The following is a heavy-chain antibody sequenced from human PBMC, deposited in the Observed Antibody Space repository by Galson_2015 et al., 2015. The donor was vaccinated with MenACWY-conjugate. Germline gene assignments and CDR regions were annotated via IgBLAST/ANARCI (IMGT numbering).Heavy chain of an antibody. CDR2: ISASGGVT. CDR3: AKDLWARESSYGPFEY. D-gene: IGHD5-18*01. Sequence: SLRLSCAASGFTFSNYAMTRVRQAPGKGLEWVSTISASGGVTNYADSVKGRFTISRGNYDITLHLQMNNLRAEDTAVYYCAKDLWARESSYGPFEYWGQGTLVTFSS. CDR1: GFTFSNYA. J-gene: IGHJ4*02. V-gene: IGHV3-23*01.